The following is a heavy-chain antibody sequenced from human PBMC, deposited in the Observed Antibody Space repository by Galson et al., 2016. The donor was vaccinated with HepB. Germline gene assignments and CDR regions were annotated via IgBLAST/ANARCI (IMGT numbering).Heavy chain of an antibody. CDR1: GGTFSSYA. J-gene: IGHJ4*02. CDR2: IIPIFATA. CDR3: ARDSIIGAEYFDSSGYYYLDY. D-gene: IGHD3-22*01. Sequence: SVKVSCKASGGTFSSYAISWVRQAPGQGLEWMGGIIPIFATANYAQRFQGRVTITADESTSTAYMELSSLRSEDTAVYYCARDSIIGAEYFDSSGYYYLDYGGQGTLVTVSS. V-gene: IGHV1-69*13.